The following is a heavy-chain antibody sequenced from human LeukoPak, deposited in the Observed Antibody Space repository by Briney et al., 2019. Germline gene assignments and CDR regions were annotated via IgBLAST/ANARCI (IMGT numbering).Heavy chain of an antibody. CDR1: GFIFSSYC. D-gene: IGHD6-13*01. CDR2: ISSSSSNI. V-gene: IGHV3-21*01. Sequence: PGGSLRLSRAACGFIFSSYCMNWVRQARAKGLEGVSSISSSSSNIYYADSVKGRFTISRDNAKNSLYLQMNSLRAEDTAVYYCARARTAAGTRQIVYWGEGTLVTVSS. J-gene: IGHJ4*02. CDR3: ARARTAAGTRQIVY.